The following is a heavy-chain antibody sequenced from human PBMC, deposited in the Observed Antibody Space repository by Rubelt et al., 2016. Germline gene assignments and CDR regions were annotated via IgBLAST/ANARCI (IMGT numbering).Heavy chain of an antibody. CDR2: IIPILGIA. D-gene: IGHD1-26*01. V-gene: IGHV1-69*04. J-gene: IGHJ4*02. Sequence: QVQLVQSGAEVKKPGSSVKVSCKASGGTFSSYAIGWVRQAPGQGLEWMGRIIPILGIANYAQKFQGRVTITADKSTSTAYMELSSLRSEDTAVYYCATTGGRADFDYWGQGTLVTVSS. CDR3: ATTGGRADFDY. CDR1: GGTFSSYA.